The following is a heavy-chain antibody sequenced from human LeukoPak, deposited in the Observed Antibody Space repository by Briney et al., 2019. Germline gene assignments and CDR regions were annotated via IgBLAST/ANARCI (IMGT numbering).Heavy chain of an antibody. CDR1: GFTFSTYA. CDR2: ISGSGVST. J-gene: IGHJ6*02. CDR3: ARRYCSGGSCYTRYYGMDV. V-gene: IGHV3-23*01. Sequence: GGSLRLSCAASGFTFSTYAMSWVRQASGKGLEWVASISGSGVSTYYADSVKGRFTISRDNSKNTLYLQMNSLRVEDTAAYYCARRYCSGGSCYTRYYGMDVWGQGSTVTVSS. D-gene: IGHD2-15*01.